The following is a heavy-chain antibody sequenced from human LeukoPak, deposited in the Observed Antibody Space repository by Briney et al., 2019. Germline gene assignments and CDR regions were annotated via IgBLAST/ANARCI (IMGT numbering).Heavy chain of an antibody. J-gene: IGHJ4*02. CDR3: ARHNGWYGY. CDR2: ISSSGSTM. Sequence: GGSLRLSCAASGFTFSSYEMNWVRQAPGKGLEWISYISSSGSTMYADSVKGRFTISRDNAKNSLYLQMNSLRAEDTAVYYCARHNGWYGYWGQGTLVTVSS. V-gene: IGHV3-48*03. D-gene: IGHD6-19*01. CDR1: GFTFSSYE.